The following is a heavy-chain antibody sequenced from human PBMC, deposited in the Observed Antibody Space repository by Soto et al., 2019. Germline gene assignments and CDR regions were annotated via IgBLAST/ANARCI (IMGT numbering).Heavy chain of an antibody. CDR3: AREGGPGIAAAVRRVSLNYFDY. CDR2: ISYDGSNK. CDR1: GFTFSSYA. D-gene: IGHD6-13*01. J-gene: IGHJ4*02. V-gene: IGHV3-30-3*01. Sequence: QVQLVESGGGVVQPGRSLRLSCAASGFTFSSYAMHWVRQAPGKGLEWVAVISYDGSNKYYADSVKGRFTISRDNSKNTLYLQMNSLRAEDTAVYYCAREGGPGIAAAVRRVSLNYFDYWGQGTLVTVSS.